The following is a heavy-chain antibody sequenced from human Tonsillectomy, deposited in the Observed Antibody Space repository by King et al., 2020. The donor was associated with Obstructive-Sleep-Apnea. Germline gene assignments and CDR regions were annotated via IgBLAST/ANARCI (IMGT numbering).Heavy chain of an antibody. D-gene: IGHD4-17*01. V-gene: IGHV3-30*04. CDR1: GFIFSSYA. CDR3: ARLGRGDYDFDY. J-gene: IGHJ4*02. CDR2: ISYDGSNK. Sequence: VQLVESGGGVVQPGRSLRLSCAASGFIFSSYAMHGVRQAPGKGLEWVAVISYDGSNKSYADSVKGRFTISRDNSKNTLYLQMNSLRAGDTAVYYCARLGRGDYDFDYWGQGTLVTVSS.